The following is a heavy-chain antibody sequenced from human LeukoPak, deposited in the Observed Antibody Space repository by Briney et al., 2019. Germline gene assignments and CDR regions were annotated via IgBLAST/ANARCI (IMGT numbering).Heavy chain of an antibody. Sequence: GGSLRLSCAASGFMFSSYAMTWVRQAPGKGLEWVSSISGSGEFTDYADSVKSRFTISRDNPENTVYLQMSSLRVDDTATYFCAKVGYGDLDHWGQGVLVPVSS. CDR1: GFMFSSYA. V-gene: IGHV3-23*01. D-gene: IGHD4-17*01. CDR2: ISGSGEFT. CDR3: AKVGYGDLDH. J-gene: IGHJ4*02.